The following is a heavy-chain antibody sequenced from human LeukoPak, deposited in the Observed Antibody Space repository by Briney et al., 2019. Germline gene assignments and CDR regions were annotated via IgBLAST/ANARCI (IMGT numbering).Heavy chain of an antibody. CDR1: GYSFIIYG. D-gene: IGHD3-22*01. Sequence: ASVTVSCTASGYSFIIYGISWVRQAPGQGLEWVGWISAYDGNTNYAQKFQGRATMTTDTSTRTAYMELRSLRSDDTAMYFCGRDNTYYYESRGYHADYWGQGTLVTVSS. V-gene: IGHV1-18*01. CDR2: ISAYDGNT. CDR3: GRDNTYYYESRGYHADY. J-gene: IGHJ4*02.